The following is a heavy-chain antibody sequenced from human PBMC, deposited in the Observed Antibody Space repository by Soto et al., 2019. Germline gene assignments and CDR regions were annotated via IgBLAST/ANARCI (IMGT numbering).Heavy chain of an antibody. J-gene: IGHJ4*02. D-gene: IGHD4-17*01. V-gene: IGHV3-48*02. CDR1: GFTFSSYS. CDR2: ISSSSSTI. Sequence: PGGSLRLSCAASGFTFSSYSMNWALQAPGKGLEWVSYISSSSSTIYYADSVKGRFTISRDNAKNSLYLQMNSLRDEDTAVYYCARRHRYGDYADFDYWGQGTLVTVSS. CDR3: ARRHRYGDYADFDY.